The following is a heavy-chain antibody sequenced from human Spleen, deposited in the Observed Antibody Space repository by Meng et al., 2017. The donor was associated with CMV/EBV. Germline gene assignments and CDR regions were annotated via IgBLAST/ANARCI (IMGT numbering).Heavy chain of an antibody. V-gene: IGHV3-49*04. J-gene: IGHJ6*02. D-gene: IGHD2-15*01. Sequence: GSLRLSCTASGFTFVDYAMTWVRQAPGKGLEWVGSTRSKAYGGTIEYAASVKGRFTISRDDFKRIAYLQMNSLKTEDTAVYYCTRVGGYCSGGSCNSYYYYGLDVWGQGTTVTVSS. CDR1: GFTFVDYA. CDR2: TRSKAYGGTI. CDR3: TRVGGYCSGGSCNSYYYYGLDV.